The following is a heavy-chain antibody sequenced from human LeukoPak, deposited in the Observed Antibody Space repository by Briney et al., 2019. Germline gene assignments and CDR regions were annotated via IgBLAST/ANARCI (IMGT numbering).Heavy chain of an antibody. CDR3: AKPWSAFDWLPDFDY. D-gene: IGHD3-9*01. CDR2: ISYDGSNK. J-gene: IGHJ4*02. CDR1: GFTFSSYG. Sequence: PGGSLRLSCAASGFTFSSYGMHWVRQAPGKGLEWVAVISYDGSNKYYADSVKGRFTISRDNSKNTLYLQMNSLRAEDTAVYYCAKPWSAFDWLPDFDYWGQGTLVTVSS. V-gene: IGHV3-30*18.